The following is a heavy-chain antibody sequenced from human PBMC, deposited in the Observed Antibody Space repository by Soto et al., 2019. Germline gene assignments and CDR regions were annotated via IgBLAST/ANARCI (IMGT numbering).Heavy chain of an antibody. J-gene: IGHJ5*02. V-gene: IGHV4-30-2*01. Sequence: QLQLQESGSGLVKPSQTLSLTCAVSGGSISSGGYSWSWIRQPPGKGLEWIGYINHSGSTYYNPSPXSSXTRSVDRSKNQFSLKLSSVTAADTAVYYCARVPAPWGQGTLVTVSS. CDR2: INHSGST. CDR1: GGSISSGGYS. CDR3: ARVPAP.